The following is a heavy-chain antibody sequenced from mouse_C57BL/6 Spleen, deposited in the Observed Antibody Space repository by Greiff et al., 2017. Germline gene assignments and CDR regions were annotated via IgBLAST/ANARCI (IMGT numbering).Heavy chain of an antibody. D-gene: IGHD2-1*01. CDR3: ARGNYIYYFAY. J-gene: IGHJ2*01. CDR2: IYPGDGDT. V-gene: IGHV1-82*01. CDR1: GYAFTSYW. Sequence: QVQLQQSGPELVKPGASVKISCKASGYAFTSYWMNWVKQRPGKGLEWIGRIYPGDGDTNYNEKFKGKATLTVDKSSSTAYLQLSSLTSEDSAVXVSARGNYIYYFAYWGQGTTLTVSS.